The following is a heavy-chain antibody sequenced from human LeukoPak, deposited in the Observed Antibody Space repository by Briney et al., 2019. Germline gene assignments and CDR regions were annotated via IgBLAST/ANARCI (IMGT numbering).Heavy chain of an antibody. D-gene: IGHD6-13*01. J-gene: IGHJ4*02. Sequence: GGSLRLSCAASGFTFSDYAMSWVRQAPGKGLDWVSAISGRGGSTYYADSVKGRFTISRDNSKNTLYLQMNSLRAEDTAIYYCAVYSSSSYGCYWGLGSLVTVSS. CDR1: GFTFSDYA. CDR3: AVYSSSSYGCY. V-gene: IGHV3-23*01. CDR2: ISGRGGST.